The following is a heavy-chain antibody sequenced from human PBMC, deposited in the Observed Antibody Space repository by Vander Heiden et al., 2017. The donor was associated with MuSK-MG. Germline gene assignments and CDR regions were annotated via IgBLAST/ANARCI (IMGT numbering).Heavy chain of an antibody. J-gene: IGHJ4*02. Sequence: EVQLVESGGGLVQPGGSLRLSCAASGFTFSSYWMHWVRQATGKGPVWVSRINSDGSSTSYADSVKGRFTISRDNAKNTLYLQMNSLRAEDTAVYYCARGWLQLGVDYWGQGTLVTVSS. CDR3: ARGWLQLGVDY. CDR1: GFTFSSYW. CDR2: INSDGSST. V-gene: IGHV3-74*01. D-gene: IGHD5-12*01.